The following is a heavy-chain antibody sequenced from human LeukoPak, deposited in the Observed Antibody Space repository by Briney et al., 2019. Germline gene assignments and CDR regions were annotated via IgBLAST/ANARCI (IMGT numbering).Heavy chain of an antibody. V-gene: IGHV3-23*01. J-gene: IGHJ6*02. CDR2: ISGSGGST. D-gene: IGHD6-19*01. CDR3: ARDEDSSGWYTSGGMDV. CDR1: GFTFSGYA. Sequence: PGGSLRLSCAASGFTFSGYAMSWVRQAPGKGLEWVSAISGSGGSTYYADSVKGRFTISRDNSKNTLYLQMNSLRAEDTAVYYCARDEDSSGWYTSGGMDVWGQGTTVTVSS.